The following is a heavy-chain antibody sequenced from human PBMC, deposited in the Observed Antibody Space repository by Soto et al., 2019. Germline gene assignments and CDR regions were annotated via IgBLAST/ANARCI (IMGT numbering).Heavy chain of an antibody. V-gene: IGHV5-10-1*01. CDR1: GYSFTSYW. CDR3: ARHDRAYYYYGMDV. CDR2: IDPSDSYT. D-gene: IGHD3-22*01. J-gene: IGHJ6*02. Sequence: PGESLKISCKGSGYSFTSYWISWVRQMPGKGLEWMGRIDPSDSYTNYSPSFQGHVTISADKSISTAYLQWSSLKVSDTAMYYCARHDRAYYYYGMDVWGQGTTVTVSS.